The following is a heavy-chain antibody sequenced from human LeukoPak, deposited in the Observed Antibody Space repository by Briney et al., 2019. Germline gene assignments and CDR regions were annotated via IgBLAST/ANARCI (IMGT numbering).Heavy chain of an antibody. CDR2: FDPEDGET. CDR1: GYTLTELS. CDR3: ATVYGSGSYGYFDY. Sequence: ASVKVSCKVSGYTLTELSMHWVRQAPGKGLEWMGGFDPEDGETIYTQKFQGRVTMTEDTSTDTAYMELSSLRSEDTAVYYCATVYGSGSYGYFDYWGQGTLVTVSS. V-gene: IGHV1-24*01. J-gene: IGHJ4*02. D-gene: IGHD3-10*01.